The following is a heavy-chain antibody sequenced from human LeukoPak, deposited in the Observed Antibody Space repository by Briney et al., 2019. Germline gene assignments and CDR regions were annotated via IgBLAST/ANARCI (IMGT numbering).Heavy chain of an antibody. J-gene: IGHJ4*02. CDR2: IIPNSGDT. CDR1: GYSFTDYY. V-gene: IGHV1-2*02. CDR3: ATPCTPFGY. Sequence: ASVKVSCKTGYSFTDYYIHWVRQAPGQGLEWMGWIIPNSGDTNYAQKFQGRVTMTRDTSISTAYLELRGLKSDDTAVYYCATPCTPFGYWGQGTLVTVSS.